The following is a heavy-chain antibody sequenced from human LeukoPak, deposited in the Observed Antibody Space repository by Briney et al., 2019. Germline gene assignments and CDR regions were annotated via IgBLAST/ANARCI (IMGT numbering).Heavy chain of an antibody. CDR2: IYISGST. D-gene: IGHD2-2*01. Sequence: SETLSLTCTVSGGSISSHYWSWIRQPAGKGLEWIGRIYISGSTNYNPSLKSRVTISVDMSKNQFSLKLSSVTAADTAVYYCVRSSTSSLDLFDPWGQGTLVTVSS. J-gene: IGHJ5*02. V-gene: IGHV4-4*07. CDR1: GGSISSHY. CDR3: VRSSTSSLDLFDP.